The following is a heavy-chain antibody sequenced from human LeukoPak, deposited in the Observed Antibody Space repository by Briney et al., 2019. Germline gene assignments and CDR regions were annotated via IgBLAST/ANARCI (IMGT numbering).Heavy chain of an antibody. J-gene: IGHJ6*03. CDR2: SSAYNGNT. Sequence: ASEKVSCKASGYTFTSYGISWGRHGPGQGLEWAGCSSAYNGNTNYAQKLQGRVTMTTDTSTSTAYMELRSLRSDDTAVYYCARDIVLISPYYYYYMDVWGKGTTVTVSS. CDR1: GYTFTSYG. V-gene: IGHV1-18*01. CDR3: ARDIVLISPYYYYYMDV. D-gene: IGHD2-8*01.